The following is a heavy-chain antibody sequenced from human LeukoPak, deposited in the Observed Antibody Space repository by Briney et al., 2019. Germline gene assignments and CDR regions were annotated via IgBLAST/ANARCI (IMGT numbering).Heavy chain of an antibody. CDR1: GFIFSSYG. Sequence: GGSLRLSWAASGFIFSSYGMHWVRQAPGKGLDWVAVISFDGSNEYYADSVKGRFTISRDNSKDTVFLQMNSLRPEDTAVYYCARDRAPYSSGWSGFDYWGQGTLVSVSS. CDR3: ARDRAPYSSGWSGFDY. V-gene: IGHV3-30*03. CDR2: ISFDGSNE. D-gene: IGHD6-19*01. J-gene: IGHJ4*02.